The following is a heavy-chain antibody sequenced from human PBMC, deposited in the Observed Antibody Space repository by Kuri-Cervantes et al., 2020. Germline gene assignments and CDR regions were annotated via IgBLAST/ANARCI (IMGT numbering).Heavy chain of an antibody. CDR3: ARDGGFMFDY. CDR2: ISSSSSYI. CDR1: GFTFSSYS. Sequence: GGSLRLSCAASGFTFSSYSMNWVRQAPGKGLEWVSSISSSSSYIYYADSVKGRFTISRDNARASLYLQMNSLRAEDTAVYYCARDGGFMFDYCAQGTLVTVSS. J-gene: IGHJ4*02. D-gene: IGHD3-16*01. V-gene: IGHV3-21*01.